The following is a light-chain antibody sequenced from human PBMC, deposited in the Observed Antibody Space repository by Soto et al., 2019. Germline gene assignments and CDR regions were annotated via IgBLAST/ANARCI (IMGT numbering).Light chain of an antibody. V-gene: IGLV2-14*01. CDR2: EVT. Sequence: QSVLTQPASVSGSPGQSITISCTGSNSDVRDYNYVSWYQQHPGKAPKLILYEVTNRPSGVSNRFSGSKSGSTASLTISGLQAEDEADYYCSSYTTTTTLVAFGGGTKVTVL. CDR3: SSYTTTTTLVA. CDR1: NSDVRDYNY. J-gene: IGLJ2*01.